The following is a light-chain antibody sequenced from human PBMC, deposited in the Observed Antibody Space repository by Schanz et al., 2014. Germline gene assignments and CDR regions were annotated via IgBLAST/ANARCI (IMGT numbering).Light chain of an antibody. CDR3: ASYTNTNTWV. CDR1: SSDVGAYNY. Sequence: QSALTQPASVSGSPGQSTTISCTGTSSDVGAYNYVSWYQQHPGKAPKLMIYDVSNRPSQVSDRFSGSKSGNTASLTVSGLQAEDEADYYCASYTNTNTWVFGGGTKLTVL. J-gene: IGLJ3*02. V-gene: IGLV2-14*01. CDR2: DVS.